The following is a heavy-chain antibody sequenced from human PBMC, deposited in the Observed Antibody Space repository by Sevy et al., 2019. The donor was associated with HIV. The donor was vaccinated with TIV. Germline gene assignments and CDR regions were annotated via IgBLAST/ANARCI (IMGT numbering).Heavy chain of an antibody. Sequence: GGCLRLSCAASGFTFSSYGMHWVRQAPGKGLEWVAVIWYDGSNKYYADSVKGRFTISRDNSKNTLYLQMNSLRAEDTAVYYCARDLPDSYYDSSGYTFDYWGQGTLVTVSS. V-gene: IGHV3-33*01. D-gene: IGHD3-22*01. CDR1: GFTFSSYG. J-gene: IGHJ4*02. CDR2: IWYDGSNK. CDR3: ARDLPDSYYDSSGYTFDY.